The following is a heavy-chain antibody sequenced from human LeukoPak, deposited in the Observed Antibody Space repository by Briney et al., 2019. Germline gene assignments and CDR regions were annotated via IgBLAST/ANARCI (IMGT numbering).Heavy chain of an antibody. D-gene: IGHD6-6*01. Sequence: GGSLRLSCAASGFAFSSYDMNWVRQAPGKGLEWVSYSNTRSITIYYADSVKGRFTISRDNAKNSLYLQMNSLRAEDTAVYYCARYGSSVYYYMDVWGKGTTVTVSS. CDR1: GFAFSSYD. J-gene: IGHJ6*03. CDR2: SNTRSITI. CDR3: ARYGSSVYYYMDV. V-gene: IGHV3-48*04.